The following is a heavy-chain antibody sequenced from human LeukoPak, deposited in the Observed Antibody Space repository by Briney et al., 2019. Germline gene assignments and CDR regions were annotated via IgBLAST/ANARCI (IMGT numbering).Heavy chain of an antibody. CDR1: GFTFSSYA. V-gene: IGHV3-23*01. CDR2: ISGSGGSI. J-gene: IGHJ4*02. CDR3: AKAPHYDSSGYTYFDY. Sequence: GGSLRLSCAASGFTFSSYAMSWVRQAPGKGLEWVSAISGSGGSIYYADSVKGRFTISRDNSKNTLYLQMNSLRAEDTAVYYCAKAPHYDSSGYTYFDYWGQGTLVAVSS. D-gene: IGHD3-22*01.